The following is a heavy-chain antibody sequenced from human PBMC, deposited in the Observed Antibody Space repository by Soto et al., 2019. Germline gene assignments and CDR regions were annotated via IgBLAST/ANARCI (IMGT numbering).Heavy chain of an antibody. Sequence: ASVKVSCKASGYTFTSYGISWVRQAPGQGLEWMGWISAYNGNTNYAQKLQGRVTMTTDTSTSTAYMELRSLRSDDTAVYYCARDSVLQPQKYYYYGMDLWGQGTTVTVSS. CDR2: ISAYNGNT. CDR3: ARDSVLQPQKYYYYGMDL. V-gene: IGHV1-18*01. D-gene: IGHD2-8*01. CDR1: GYTFTSYG. J-gene: IGHJ6*02.